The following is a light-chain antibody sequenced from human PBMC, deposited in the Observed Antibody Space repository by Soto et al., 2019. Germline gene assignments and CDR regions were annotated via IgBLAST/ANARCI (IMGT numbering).Light chain of an antibody. Sequence: DIQMTQSPSSLSASVGDRVTVTCRASQGISSFLAWYQQKPGKVPKLLIYAASTLQPGVPSRFSGSGYGTDFPLTSSSLQPEDVATYYCQKYDSAPSLTFGGWTKVEIK. CDR3: QKYDSAPSLT. CDR1: QGISSF. J-gene: IGKJ4*01. CDR2: AAS. V-gene: IGKV1-27*01.